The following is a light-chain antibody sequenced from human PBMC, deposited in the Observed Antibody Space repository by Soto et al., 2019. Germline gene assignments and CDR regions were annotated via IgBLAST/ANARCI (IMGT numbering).Light chain of an antibody. Sequence: DIQVTQSPFTLSASVGDRATIPCGASQSIGTWLAWYQQKPGKAPKLLIFDASTLESGVPSRFSGSGSGTEFTLTISSLQPDDFATYYCQHYNSYSEAFGQGTKVDIK. V-gene: IGKV1-5*01. CDR2: DAS. CDR3: QHYNSYSEA. CDR1: QSIGTW. J-gene: IGKJ1*01.